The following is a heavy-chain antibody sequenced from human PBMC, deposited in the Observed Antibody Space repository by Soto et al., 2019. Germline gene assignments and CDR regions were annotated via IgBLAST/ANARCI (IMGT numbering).Heavy chain of an antibody. CDR1: GFIFSNYG. CDR2: ISYDGNTR. D-gene: IGHD5-12*01. J-gene: IGHJ3*02. CDR3: AKGGRYSVPLLGI. Sequence: GGSLRLSCAASGFIFSNYGMHWVRQAPGKGLEWVAVISYDGNTRYYAGSVKGRFTISRDNSKNTLYLQMNSLRAEDTAVYYCAKGGRYSVPLLGIWGQGTMVTVSS. V-gene: IGHV3-30*18.